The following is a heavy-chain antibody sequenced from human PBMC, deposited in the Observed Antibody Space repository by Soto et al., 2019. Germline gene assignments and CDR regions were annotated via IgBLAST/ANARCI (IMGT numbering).Heavy chain of an antibody. Sequence: ASVKVSCKASGYTFTSYGISWVRHAPGQGLEWMGWISAYNGNTNYAQKLQGRVTMTTDTSTSTAYMELRSLRSDDTAVYYCARGATMVRGVIIRRAFDIWGQGTMVTVSS. D-gene: IGHD3-10*01. V-gene: IGHV1-18*04. CDR1: GYTFTSYG. CDR2: ISAYNGNT. J-gene: IGHJ3*02. CDR3: ARGATMVRGVIIRRAFDI.